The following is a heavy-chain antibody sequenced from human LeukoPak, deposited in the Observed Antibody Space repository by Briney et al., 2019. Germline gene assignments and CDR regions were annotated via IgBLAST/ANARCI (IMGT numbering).Heavy chain of an antibody. J-gene: IGHJ4*02. CDR2: ISYDGSNK. CDR3: AKDTASHCGGDCYSSYYFDY. Sequence: PGGSLRLSCAASGFTFSSYGMHWVRQAPGKGLEWVAVISYDGSNKYYADSVKGRFTISRDNSKNTLYLQMNSLRAEDTAVYYCAKDTASHCGGDCYSSYYFDYWGQGTLVTVSS. V-gene: IGHV3-30*18. D-gene: IGHD2-21*02. CDR1: GFTFSSYG.